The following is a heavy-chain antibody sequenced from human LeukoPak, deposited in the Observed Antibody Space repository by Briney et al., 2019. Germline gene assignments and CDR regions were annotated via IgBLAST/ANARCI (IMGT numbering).Heavy chain of an antibody. CDR3: ARDYYDSSGFLDY. J-gene: IGHJ4*02. V-gene: IGHV3-21*01. CDR1: GFTFSSYS. CDR2: ISSSSSYI. Sequence: GVSLRLSCAASGFTFSSYSMNWVRQAPGKGLEWVSSISSSSSYIYYADSVKGRFTISRDNAKNSLYLQMNSLRAEDTAVYYCARDYYDSSGFLDYWGQGTLVTVSS. D-gene: IGHD3-22*01.